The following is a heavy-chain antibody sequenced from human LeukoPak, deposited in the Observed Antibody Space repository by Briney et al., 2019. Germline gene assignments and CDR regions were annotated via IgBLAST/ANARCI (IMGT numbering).Heavy chain of an antibody. CDR1: GGIFSSYA. Sequence: GASVKVSCKASGGIFSSYAFSWVRQAPGQGLEWMGGIIPILGKASYAQKFQGRVTITADESTSTAYMELSSLRSEDTAVYYCASSVDTAMVTFGYYFDYWGQGTLVTVSS. CDR2: IIPILGKA. V-gene: IGHV1-69*10. CDR3: ASSVDTAMVTFGYYFDY. D-gene: IGHD5-18*01. J-gene: IGHJ4*02.